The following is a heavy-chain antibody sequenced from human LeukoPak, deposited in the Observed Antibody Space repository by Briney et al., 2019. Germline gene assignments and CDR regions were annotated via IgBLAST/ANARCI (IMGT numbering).Heavy chain of an antibody. Sequence: PSETLSLTCAVFGDSINNNNWWSWVRPSPGKGLEWIGEIYHSGSTNYNPSLKSRVTISVDKSKNQFSLKLSSVIAADTAVYYCAMGLAWKLDYWGQGILVTVSS. V-gene: IGHV4-4*02. J-gene: IGHJ4*02. D-gene: IGHD4-23*01. CDR2: IYHSGST. CDR3: AMGLAWKLDY. CDR1: GDSINNNNW.